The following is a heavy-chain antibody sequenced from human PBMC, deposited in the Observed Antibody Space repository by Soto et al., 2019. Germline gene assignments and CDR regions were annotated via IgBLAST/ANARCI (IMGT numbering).Heavy chain of an antibody. Sequence: QVQLVQSGAEVKKPGASVKVSCKASGFTFTSYAISWVRQAPGQGLEWMGWISAYNDNTNYAQKLPGRVTMTTDTSTSPAYMSLRSMRSDDTAVYYCARGGYGEFVSYFDYWGQGTLVTVSS. CDR3: ARGGYGEFVSYFDY. CDR2: ISAYNDNT. V-gene: IGHV1-18*01. D-gene: IGHD3-10*01. CDR1: GFTFTSYA. J-gene: IGHJ4*02.